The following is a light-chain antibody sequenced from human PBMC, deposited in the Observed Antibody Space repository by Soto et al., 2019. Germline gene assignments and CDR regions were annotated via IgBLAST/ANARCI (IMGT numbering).Light chain of an antibody. J-gene: IGKJ5*01. V-gene: IGKV3-11*01. CDR3: QQRSNWPPL. CDR1: QSVSSY. Sequence: EIVLTQSPATLSLSPGERATLSCRASQSVSSYLAWYQQKPGQAPRILIYDASNRATGIPARFSVSGSGTDFTLTISSLEPEDFAVYYCQQRSNWPPLFGQGTRLEIK. CDR2: DAS.